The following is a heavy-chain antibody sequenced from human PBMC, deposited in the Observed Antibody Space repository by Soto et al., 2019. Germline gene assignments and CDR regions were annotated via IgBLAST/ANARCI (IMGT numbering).Heavy chain of an antibody. CDR2: IYSGGST. Sequence: GGSLRLSCAASGFTVSSNYMSWVRQAPGKGLEWVSVIYSGGSTCYADSVKGRFTISRDNSKNTLYLQMNSLRAEDTAVYYCARGGSQLIRYYFDYWGQGTLVTVSS. D-gene: IGHD3-16*01. CDR1: GFTVSSNY. V-gene: IGHV3-53*01. CDR3: ARGGSQLIRYYFDY. J-gene: IGHJ4*02.